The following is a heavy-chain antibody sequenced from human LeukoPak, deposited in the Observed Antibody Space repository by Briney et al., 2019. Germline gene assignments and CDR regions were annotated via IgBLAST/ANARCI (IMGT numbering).Heavy chain of an antibody. CDR2: INSDGRST. J-gene: IGHJ6*03. V-gene: IGHV3-74*01. D-gene: IGHD3-10*01. CDR3: ARGTSIDYGSGGAIAPLYYYYMDV. CDR1: GFTFSSYW. Sequence: PGGSLRLSCAASGFTFSSYWMHWVRQAPGKGLVWVSRINSDGRSTSYADSVKGRFTISRDNAKNTLYLPMNSLRAEDTAVYYCARGTSIDYGSGGAIAPLYYYYMDVWGKGTTVTVSS.